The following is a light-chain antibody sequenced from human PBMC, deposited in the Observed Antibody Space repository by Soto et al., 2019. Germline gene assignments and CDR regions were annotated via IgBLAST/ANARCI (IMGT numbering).Light chain of an antibody. J-gene: IGKJ2*01. CDR3: LQALQSPYT. CDR1: QSLLHRNGHNY. Sequence: DIVLTQSPGSLPVTPGEPASISCRASQSLLHRNGHNYLAWYLQKAGQSPQLLIFLASNRVAGVPDRFRGSGSGTDFTLQISRVEAEDVGVYHCLQALQSPYTCGQGTKLEIK. CDR2: LAS. V-gene: IGKV2-28*01.